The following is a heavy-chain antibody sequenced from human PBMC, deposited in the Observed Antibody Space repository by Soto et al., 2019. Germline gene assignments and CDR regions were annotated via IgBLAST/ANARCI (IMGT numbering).Heavy chain of an antibody. J-gene: IGHJ4*02. V-gene: IGHV4-59*01. D-gene: IGHD3-22*01. Sequence: PSETLSRTFNCSGGPISNYYWSWIRQPPGRGLEWIGYIYYSGSTNYNTSNKSRITITVDTAKNQFSLKLSSVTDADTALYYCARDLGEDSSGYYSGYFDYWGQGTLVTVSS. CDR2: IYYSGST. CDR1: GGPISNYY. CDR3: ARDLGEDSSGYYSGYFDY.